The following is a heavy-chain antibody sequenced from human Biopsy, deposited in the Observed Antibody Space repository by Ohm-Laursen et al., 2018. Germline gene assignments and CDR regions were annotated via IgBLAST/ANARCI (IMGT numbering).Heavy chain of an antibody. J-gene: IGHJ5*02. D-gene: IGHD1-7*01. CDR3: GRAVRNQLLTDP. CDR2: LNPVSGNS. Sequence: GASVKVSCKVSGYTFTSYDITWVRQASGQGPEWIGGLNPVSGNSNFGQKFRGRVTVTSDPSISTAYMELSGLTSDETATYYCGRAVRNQLLTDPWGQGTLVTVTS. V-gene: IGHV1-8*01. CDR1: GYTFTSYD.